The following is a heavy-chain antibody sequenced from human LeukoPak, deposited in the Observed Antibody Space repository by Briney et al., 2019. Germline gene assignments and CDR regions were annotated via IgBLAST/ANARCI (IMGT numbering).Heavy chain of an antibody. CDR1: GYKFTNYV. J-gene: IGHJ3*02. V-gene: IGHV1-18*01. Sequence: ASVKVSCKASGYKFTNYVMNWVRQAPGQGLEWMGWISAYNGNTEYAQKFQGRVTLATDASTSTAYMELRSLTSDDTAVYFCARGGSSSRRGDDAFDMWGQGTMVTVSS. CDR2: ISAYNGNT. D-gene: IGHD6-13*01. CDR3: ARGGSSSRRGDDAFDM.